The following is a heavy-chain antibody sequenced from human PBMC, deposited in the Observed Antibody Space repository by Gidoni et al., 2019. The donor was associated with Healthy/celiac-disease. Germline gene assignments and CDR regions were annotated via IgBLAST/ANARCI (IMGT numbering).Heavy chain of an antibody. CDR1: GFTFSSYS. CDR2: ISSSSSYI. Sequence: EVQLVESGGGLVKPGGSLRLSCAASGFTFSSYSMNWVRQAPGKGLEWVSSISSSSSYIYYADSVKGRFTISRDNAKNSLYLQMNSLRAEDTAVYYCAREEGAPDYVDYWGQGTLVTVSS. CDR3: AREEGAPDYVDY. J-gene: IGHJ4*02. V-gene: IGHV3-21*01.